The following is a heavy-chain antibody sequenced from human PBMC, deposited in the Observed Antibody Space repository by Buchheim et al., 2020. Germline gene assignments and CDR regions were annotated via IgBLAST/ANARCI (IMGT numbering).Heavy chain of an antibody. J-gene: IGHJ6*02. V-gene: IGHV3-30*18. Sequence: QVQLVESGGGVVQPGRSLRLSCAASGFTFSSYGMHWVRQAPGKGLEWVAVISYDGSNKYYADCVKGRFTISRDNSKNTMYLQMNSLRAEDTAVYYCAKDPKDVWGQGTT. CDR1: GFTFSSYG. CDR2: ISYDGSNK. CDR3: AKDPKDV.